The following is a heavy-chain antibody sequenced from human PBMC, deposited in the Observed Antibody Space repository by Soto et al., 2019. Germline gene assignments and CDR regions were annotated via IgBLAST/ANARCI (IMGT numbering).Heavy chain of an antibody. CDR1: GFIVSSNY. CDR3: VRGRYGAEIH. Sequence: EVRLVESGGGLVQPGGSLRLSCAASGFIVSSNYMTWVRQAPGKSLEWVSLLYNGGATPYAASVKGRFTISSHSSQNTMFLQMNSLRTEDTATYYCVRGRYGAEIHWGQGTKVTVSS. V-gene: IGHV3-53*04. J-gene: IGHJ4*02. D-gene: IGHD5-18*01. CDR2: LYNGGAT.